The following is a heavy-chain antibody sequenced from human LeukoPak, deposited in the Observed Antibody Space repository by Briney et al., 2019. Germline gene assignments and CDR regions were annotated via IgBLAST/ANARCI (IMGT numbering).Heavy chain of an antibody. V-gene: IGHV1-2*02. D-gene: IGHD3-10*01. CDR3: ARGRLGSGSQYDAFDI. CDR1: GYTFTGYY. Sequence: ASVKVCCKASGYTFTGYYMHWVRQAPGQGLEWMGWINPNSGDTNYAQKFQGRVTMTRDTSISTAYMELSRPTSDDTAVFYCARGRLGSGSQYDAFDIWGQGTMVTVSS. J-gene: IGHJ3*02. CDR2: INPNSGDT.